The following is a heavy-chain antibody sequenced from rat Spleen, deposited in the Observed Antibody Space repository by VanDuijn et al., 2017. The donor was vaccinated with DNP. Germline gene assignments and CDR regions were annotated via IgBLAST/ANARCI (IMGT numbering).Heavy chain of an antibody. CDR2: ITGSGGGI. D-gene: IGHD1-10*01. CDR1: GFTFNDYW. V-gene: IGHV5-31*01. Sequence: EVQLVESGGDLVQPGRSLKLSCVAFGFTFNDYWMAWIRQVPGKGLEWLGAITGSGGGIYYSGSVKGRFTISKDSAKPTLYLQMDSLTSEDTATYYCATHWDNNYWGQGVMVTVSS. J-gene: IGHJ2*01. CDR3: ATHWDNNY.